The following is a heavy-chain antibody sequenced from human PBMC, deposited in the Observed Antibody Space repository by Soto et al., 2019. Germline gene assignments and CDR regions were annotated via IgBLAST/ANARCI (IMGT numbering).Heavy chain of an antibody. Sequence: GGSLRLSCVAFGFTFSNYWMCWVRQAPWKGLEWVANMKQDGSEKYYLDSVKGRFTISRDNAKNSLFLQMDSLRAEDTAVYYCAGGVYELDPWGQGTLVTVSS. CDR2: MKQDGSEK. D-gene: IGHD3-16*01. J-gene: IGHJ5*02. V-gene: IGHV3-7*04. CDR3: AGGVYELDP. CDR1: GFTFSNYW.